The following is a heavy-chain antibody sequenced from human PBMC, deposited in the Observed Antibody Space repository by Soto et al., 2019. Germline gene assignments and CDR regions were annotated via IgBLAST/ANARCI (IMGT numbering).Heavy chain of an antibody. V-gene: IGHV4-61*08. CDR1: GGSISSGGYS. Sequence: SETLSLTCAVSGGSISSGGYSWSWIRQPPGKGLEWIGYIYYSGSTNYNPSLKSRVTISVDTSKNQFSLKLSSVTATDTAVYYCARLSSHWFDPWGQGTLVTVSS. CDR2: IYYSGST. J-gene: IGHJ5*02. D-gene: IGHD6-13*01. CDR3: ARLSSHWFDP.